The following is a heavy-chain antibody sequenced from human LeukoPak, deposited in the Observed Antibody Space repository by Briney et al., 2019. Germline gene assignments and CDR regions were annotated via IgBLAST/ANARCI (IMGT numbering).Heavy chain of an antibody. CDR3: ARSFKLETNQFDY. CDR2: IYCSGST. CDR1: GGSISSYY. V-gene: IGHV4-59*01. J-gene: IGHJ4*02. D-gene: IGHD1-1*01. Sequence: SETLSLTCTVSGGSISSYYWSWIRQPPGKGLEWIGYIYCSGSTNYNPSLKSRVTISVDTSKNQFSLKLSSVTAADTAVYYCARSFKLETNQFDYWGQGTLVTVSS.